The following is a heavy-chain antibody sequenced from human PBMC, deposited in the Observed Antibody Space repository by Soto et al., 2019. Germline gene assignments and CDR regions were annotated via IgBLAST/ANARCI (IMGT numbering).Heavy chain of an antibody. CDR3: AKERYYDILTGPENYYYHYGMDV. CDR2: ITGSGGYT. J-gene: IGHJ6*02. CDR1: GVTFSSYA. V-gene: IGHV3-23*01. Sequence: EVHLLESGGGLVQPGGSLRLSCAASGVTFSSYAMSWVRQAPGKGLEWVSDITGSGGYTFYADSVTGRFTISRDNSKNTLWLQTSNLRAEDTAVYYCAKERYYDILTGPENYYYHYGMDVWGQGTTVTVAS. D-gene: IGHD3-9*01.